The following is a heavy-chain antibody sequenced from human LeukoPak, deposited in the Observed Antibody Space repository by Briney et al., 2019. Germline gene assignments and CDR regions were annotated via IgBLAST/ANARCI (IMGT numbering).Heavy chain of an antibody. CDR1: GFTFSSYD. V-gene: IGHV3-30*03. Sequence: GGYLRLSCAASGFTFSSYDMHWVRQAPGKGLEWVAFISYDGSDKYYADSVKGRFTISRDNSKNTLYLQMNSLRAEDTAVYYCAPDLRGAAWSLDYWGQGTLVTVSS. D-gene: IGHD2-15*01. CDR2: ISYDGSDK. J-gene: IGHJ4*02. CDR3: APDLRGAAWSLDY.